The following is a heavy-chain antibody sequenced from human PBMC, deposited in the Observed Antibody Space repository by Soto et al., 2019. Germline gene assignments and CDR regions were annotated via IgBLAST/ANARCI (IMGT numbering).Heavy chain of an antibody. D-gene: IGHD1-20*01. Sequence: QVHLVQSGAEVKKPGASVKVSCKASGYTLTRYGITWVRQAPGQGLEWMGSISAYNANTNYAQKLQRRLTTTTDTSTSTAYMELRSLTSDDTAVYYCAREVFRYFDLWGRGTLVSVSS. J-gene: IGHJ2*01. CDR1: GYTLTRYG. V-gene: IGHV1-18*01. CDR2: ISAYNANT. CDR3: AREVFRYFDL.